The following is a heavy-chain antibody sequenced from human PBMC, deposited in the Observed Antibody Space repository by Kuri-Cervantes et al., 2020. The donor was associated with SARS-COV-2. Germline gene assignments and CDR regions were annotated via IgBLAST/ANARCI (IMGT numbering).Heavy chain of an antibody. D-gene: IGHD2-2*01. Sequence: GESLKISCVASGFTFSSYAMHWVRQAPGKGLEWVTVISYDGSNKYYADSVKGRFTISRDNAKNTLYLQMNSLRAEDTAVYYCASGYCSSTSCYPPRGGYYYYYGMDVWGQGTTVTVSS. CDR2: ISYDGSNK. CDR3: ASGYCSSTSCYPPRGGYYYYYGMDV. CDR1: GFTFSSYA. V-gene: IGHV3-30-3*01. J-gene: IGHJ6*02.